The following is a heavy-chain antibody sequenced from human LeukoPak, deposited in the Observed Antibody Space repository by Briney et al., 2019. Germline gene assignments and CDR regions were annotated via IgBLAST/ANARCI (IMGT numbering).Heavy chain of an antibody. CDR1: GFTFSSYA. V-gene: IGHV3-23*01. J-gene: IGHJ3*02. CDR3: AKVGGYSSSWYSAFDI. Sequence: GGSLRLPCAASGFTFSSYAMSWVRQAPGKGLEWVSAISGSGGSTYYADSVKGRFTISRDNPKNTLYLQMNSLRAEDTAVYYCAKVGGYSSSWYSAFDIWGQGTMVTVSS. D-gene: IGHD6-13*01. CDR2: ISGSGGST.